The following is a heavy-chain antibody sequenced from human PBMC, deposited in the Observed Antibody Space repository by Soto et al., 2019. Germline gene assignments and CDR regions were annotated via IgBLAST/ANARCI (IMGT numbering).Heavy chain of an antibody. CDR2: IYYSGST. CDR3: AREGTNDGSGYFGRAFDI. Sequence: QVQLQESGPGLVKPSQTLSLTCAVSGGSVSSGDYYWSWIRQPPGKGLEWIGYIYYSGSTYYNPSLESRLTVSVETSKNQFPLRLSSVTAADTAVYYCAREGTNDGSGYFGRAFDIWGQGTMVTVSS. CDR1: GGSVSSGDYY. J-gene: IGHJ3*02. D-gene: IGHD3-22*01. V-gene: IGHV4-30-4*01.